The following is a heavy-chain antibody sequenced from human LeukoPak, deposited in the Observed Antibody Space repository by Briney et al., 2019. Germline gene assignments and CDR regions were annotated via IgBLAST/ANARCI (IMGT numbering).Heavy chain of an antibody. J-gene: IGHJ5*02. CDR1: GYSFATYW. CDR2: IDPSDSYT. V-gene: IGHV5-10-1*01. CDR3: ARSRQYCSGGSCYSGFDP. D-gene: IGHD2-15*01. Sequence: GESLKISCQGSGYSFATYWISWVRQMPGKGLEWMGRIDPSDSYTNYSPSFQGHVTISADKSISTAYLQWSSLKASDTAMYYCARSRQYCSGGSCYSGFDPWGQGTLVTVSS.